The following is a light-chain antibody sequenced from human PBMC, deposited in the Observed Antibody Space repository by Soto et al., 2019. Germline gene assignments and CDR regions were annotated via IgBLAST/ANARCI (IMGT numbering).Light chain of an antibody. CDR1: QSVTSNY. CDR3: QQRSNWPWT. J-gene: IGKJ1*01. V-gene: IGKV3D-20*02. Sequence: ESVLTQTPGTQSLSPGERATLSCRTSQSVTSNYLAWHQQRPGQAPRLLIYGASVRATGIPARFSGSGSGTDFTLTISSLEPEDFAVYYCQQRSNWPWTFGQGTKVDIK. CDR2: GAS.